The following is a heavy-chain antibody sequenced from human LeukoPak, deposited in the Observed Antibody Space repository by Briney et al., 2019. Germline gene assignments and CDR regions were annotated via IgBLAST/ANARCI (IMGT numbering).Heavy chain of an antibody. V-gene: IGHV3-23*01. D-gene: IGHD6-13*01. CDR1: GFTFSSYA. Sequence: GGSLRLSCAASGFTFSSYAMSWVRQAPGKGLEWVSTISGSGGSTYYADSVKGRFTISRDNSKNTLYLQMNSLRAEDTAVCYCAKYSSSWFRYFDYWGQGTLVTVSS. CDR2: ISGSGGST. CDR3: AKYSSSWFRYFDY. J-gene: IGHJ4*02.